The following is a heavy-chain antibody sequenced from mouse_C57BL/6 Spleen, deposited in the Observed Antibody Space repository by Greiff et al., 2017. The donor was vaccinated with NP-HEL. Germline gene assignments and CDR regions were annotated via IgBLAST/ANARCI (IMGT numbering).Heavy chain of an antibody. V-gene: IGHV7-3*01. CDR3: ARLFMRYYFDY. J-gene: IGHJ2*01. CDR2: IRNKANGYTT. CDR1: GFTFTDYY. D-gene: IGHD1-2*01. Sequence: EVKLVESGGGLVQPGGSLSLSCAASGFTFTDYYMSWVRQPPGKALEWLGFIRNKANGYTTEYSASVKGRFTISRDNSQSILYLQMNALRAEDSATYYCARLFMRYYFDYWGQGTTLTVSS.